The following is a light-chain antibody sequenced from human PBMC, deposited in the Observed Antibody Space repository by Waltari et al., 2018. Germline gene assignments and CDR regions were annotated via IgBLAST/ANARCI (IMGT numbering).Light chain of an antibody. CDR3: QQYNDWPLL. CDR2: GAS. CDR1: QSVRSN. Sequence: EIVMTQSPATLSVSPGERATLSCWASQSVRSNLAWYQQKPGQAPRLLIYGASTRATGLPARFSGSGSGTEFTLTISSLQSEDFAVYYCQQYNDWPLLFGGGITVEIK. J-gene: IGKJ4*01. V-gene: IGKV3-15*01.